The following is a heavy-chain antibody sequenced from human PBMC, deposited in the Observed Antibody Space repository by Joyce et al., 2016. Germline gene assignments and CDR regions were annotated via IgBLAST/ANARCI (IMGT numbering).Heavy chain of an antibody. V-gene: IGHV3-23*01. CDR3: ARAGTFWSAFNWFDP. J-gene: IGHJ5*02. CDR2: IIDRGST. D-gene: IGHD3-3*01. Sequence: TASGFTSSTYNMTWVRQAPGKGLEWVSTIIDRGSTYNTDSGKGRFTISRDNSKNTVNLQMNSLRAEDTAVYYCARAGTFWSAFNWFDPWGQGTLVTVSS. CDR1: GFTSSTYN.